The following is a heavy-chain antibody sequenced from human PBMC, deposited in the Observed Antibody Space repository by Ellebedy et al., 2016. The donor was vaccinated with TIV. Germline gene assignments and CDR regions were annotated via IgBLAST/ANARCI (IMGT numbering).Heavy chain of an antibody. V-gene: IGHV2-5*01. Sequence: SGPTLVKPTQTLTLTCTFSGFSISTNGVGVGWIRQPPEKALAWRALIYGNDDQRSSPSLKRRLTITKDTSKNQVVLTMTNMDPVDTATYYCALSSMIVVVPFDFWGQGTLVTVSS. D-gene: IGHD3-22*01. J-gene: IGHJ4*02. CDR3: ALSSMIVVVPFDF. CDR2: IYGNDDQ. CDR1: GFSISTNGVG.